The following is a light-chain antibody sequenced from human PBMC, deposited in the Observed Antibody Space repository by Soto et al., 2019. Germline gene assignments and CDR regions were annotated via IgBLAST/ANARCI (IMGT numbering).Light chain of an antibody. J-gene: IGKJ1*01. CDR2: DAS. CDR3: QQFRT. V-gene: IGKV1-5*01. CDR1: QSFSTW. Sequence: DIQMTQSPSTLSASAGDRVTVTCRASQSFSTWLAWYQQKPGKAPKLLIYDASTLERGVPSRFSGSGSGTDFTLTISNLQPDDFATYYCQQFRTFGQGTKVEIK.